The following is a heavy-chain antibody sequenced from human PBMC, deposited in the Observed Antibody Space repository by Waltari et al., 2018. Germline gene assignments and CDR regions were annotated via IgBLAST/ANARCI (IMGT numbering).Heavy chain of an antibody. CDR2: ISPSGESQ. CDR3: AKDRDESQPYCGSDCYWDS. CDR1: GFTFKNYD. V-gene: IGHV3-23*01. D-gene: IGHD2-21*01. Sequence: EVQLLESGGGLVQPGGSLRLSCAASGFTFKNYDMSWVRQAPGKGLGGCSAISPSGESQLYGDSVKGRFTISRDNSKNILYLQLNSLRAEDTAVYYCAKDRDESQPYCGSDCYWDSWGQGTLVTVSS. J-gene: IGHJ4*02.